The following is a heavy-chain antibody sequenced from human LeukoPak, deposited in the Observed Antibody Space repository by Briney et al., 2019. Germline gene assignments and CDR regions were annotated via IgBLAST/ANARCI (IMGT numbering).Heavy chain of an antibody. CDR1: GFTFSDYW. Sequence: GGSLRLSCAASGFTFSDYWVHSVRQAPGKGLVWVSRINSDGTSISYADSVKGRFTISRDNAKNTLYVQMNSLRAEDSAVCYCARDRWNFDYWGQGTLVTVSS. CDR2: INSDGTSI. V-gene: IGHV3-74*01. CDR3: ARDRWNFDY. D-gene: IGHD4-23*01. J-gene: IGHJ4*02.